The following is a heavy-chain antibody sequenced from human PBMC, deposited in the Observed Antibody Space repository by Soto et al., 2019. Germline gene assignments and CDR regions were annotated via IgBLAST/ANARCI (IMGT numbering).Heavy chain of an antibody. D-gene: IGHD2-15*01. J-gene: IGHJ5*02. V-gene: IGHV4-34*01. CDR2: INHSGST. CDR1: GGSFSGYY. CDR3: ARGEYCSGGSCYNNWFDP. Sequence: QVQLQQWGAGLLKPSETLSLTCAVYGGSFSGYYWSWIRQPPGKGLEWIGEINHSGSTNYNPYLKSRVTISVDTCKNQFSLQLSSVTAADTAVYYCARGEYCSGGSCYNNWFDPWGEGTLVTVSS.